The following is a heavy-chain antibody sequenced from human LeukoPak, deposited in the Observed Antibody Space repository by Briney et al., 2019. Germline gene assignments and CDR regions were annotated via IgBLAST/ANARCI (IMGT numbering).Heavy chain of an antibody. D-gene: IGHD2-15*01. CDR3: ARVAHYCSGGSCYYYFDY. CDR1: GYTFTDYD. V-gene: IGHV1-3*01. Sequence: GASVKVSCKASGYTFTDYDIHWVRQAPGQRLEWMGWISGGGGTGIYSQNFQDRVTITWDTSATTAYMELNSLRSEDTAVYYCARVAHYCSGGSCYYYFDYWGQGTLVTVSS. CDR2: ISGGGGTG. J-gene: IGHJ4*02.